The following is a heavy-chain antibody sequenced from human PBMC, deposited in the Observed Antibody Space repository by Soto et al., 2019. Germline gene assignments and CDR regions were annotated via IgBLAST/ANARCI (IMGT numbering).Heavy chain of an antibody. CDR1: GYTFTCYD. D-gene: IGHD1-1*01. CDR2: INPYNGNT. CDR3: ARSTSDY. Sequence: ASVKVSCKASGYTFTCYDINWVRQATGQGREWLGWINPYNGNTGYAQKFQGRVTMTTNTSTSTAYMELRSLRSDDTAVYYCARSTSDYWGQGTLVTVSS. J-gene: IGHJ4*02. V-gene: IGHV1-8*01.